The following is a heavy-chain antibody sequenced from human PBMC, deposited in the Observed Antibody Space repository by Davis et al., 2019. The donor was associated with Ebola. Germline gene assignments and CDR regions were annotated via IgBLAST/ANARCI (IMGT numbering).Heavy chain of an antibody. CDR3: TRGWLRGAMDV. J-gene: IGHJ6*02. V-gene: IGHV6-1*01. CDR2: TYYNSKWYH. D-gene: IGHD5-24*01. Sequence: PSETLSLTCAISGARVSSNSVAWNWIRQSPSRGLEWLGRTYYNSKWYHDYALSVKSRITINLDTSKNQFSLQLNSVTPEDTAVYYCTRGWLRGAMDVWAQGTTVTVSS. CDR1: GARVSSNSVA.